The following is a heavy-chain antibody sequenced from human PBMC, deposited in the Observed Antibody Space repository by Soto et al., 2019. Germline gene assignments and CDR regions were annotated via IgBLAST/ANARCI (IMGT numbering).Heavy chain of an antibody. CDR3: ARRTRRRYSSSWYWFDP. V-gene: IGHV1-8*01. CDR1: GYTFTSYD. Sequence: ASVKVSCKASGYTFTSYDINWVRQATGQGLEWMGWMNPNSGNTGYAQKFQGRVTMTRNTSISTAYMELSSLRSEDTAVYYCARRTRRRYSSSWYWFDPWGQGTLVTVSS. D-gene: IGHD6-13*01. J-gene: IGHJ5*02. CDR2: MNPNSGNT.